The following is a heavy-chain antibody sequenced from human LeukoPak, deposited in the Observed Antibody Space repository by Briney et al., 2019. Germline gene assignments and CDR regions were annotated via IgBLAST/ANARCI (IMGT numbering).Heavy chain of an antibody. D-gene: IGHD3-16*01. CDR1: GYTFTSYD. Sequence: ASVKVTCKASGYTFTSYDINWVRQATGQGLEWMGRIIPIFGTANYAQKLQGRVTMTTDTSTSTAYMELRSLRSDDTAVYYCARWGRAAFDIWGQGTMVTVSS. V-gene: IGHV1-18*01. J-gene: IGHJ3*02. CDR3: ARWGRAAFDI. CDR2: IIPIFGTA.